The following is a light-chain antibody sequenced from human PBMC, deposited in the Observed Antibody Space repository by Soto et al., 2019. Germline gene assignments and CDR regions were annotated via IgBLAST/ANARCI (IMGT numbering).Light chain of an antibody. CDR2: SSD. Sequence: QSVPTQPPSASGTPGQRVIISCSGSSSNIGRNSVNWSQRLPGTAPKLLIHSSDQRPSGVPDRFTGSKSGTSAFLTISGLQSADEAEYFCAAWDDSLNAVFFGGGTKVTVL. CDR1: SSNIGRNS. V-gene: IGLV1-44*01. J-gene: IGLJ2*01. CDR3: AAWDDSLNAVF.